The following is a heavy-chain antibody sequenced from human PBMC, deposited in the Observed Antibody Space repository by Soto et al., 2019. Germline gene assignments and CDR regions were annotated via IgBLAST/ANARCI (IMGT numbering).Heavy chain of an antibody. D-gene: IGHD6-19*01. CDR2: VYYSGST. V-gene: IGHV4-61*01. J-gene: IGHJ4*02. CDR1: GDSVSSGRYY. Sequence: CTVSGDSVSSGRYYWRWIRQPPGKALEWIAYVYYSGSTNYNPSLKSRVTISRDTSKNQFSLKLTSVTAADTAVYYCARSGGGSGWLGGQGTLVTVYS. CDR3: ARSGGGSGWL.